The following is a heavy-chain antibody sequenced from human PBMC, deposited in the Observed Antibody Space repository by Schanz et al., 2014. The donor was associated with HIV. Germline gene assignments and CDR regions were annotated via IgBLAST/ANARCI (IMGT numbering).Heavy chain of an antibody. D-gene: IGHD3-9*01. CDR1: GYTFTSQY. J-gene: IGHJ4*02. CDR3: ARGDILTGLYPYYFDS. CDR2: INPYDGST. V-gene: IGHV1-46*01. Sequence: QVQLVQSGAEVQKPGASVKVSCKASGYTFTSQYMHWVRQAPGQGLEWMGLINPYDGSTSNAQKFQGRVTMTRDTSTSTVYMQLSSLTSDDTAVYYCARGDILTGLYPYYFDSWGQGTLVTVSS.